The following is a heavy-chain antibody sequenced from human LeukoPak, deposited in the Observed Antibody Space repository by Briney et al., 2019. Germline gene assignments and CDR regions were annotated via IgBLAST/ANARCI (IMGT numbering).Heavy chain of an antibody. V-gene: IGHV4-4*07. CDR2: IYTSGST. J-gene: IGHJ4*02. CDR3: ARDGTAVVY. D-gene: IGHD6-19*01. CDR1: GGSISSYY. Sequence: SETLSLTCTVSGGSISSYYWSWIRQPAGKGLVWIGRIYTSGSTNYNPSLKSRVTMSVDTSKNQFSLKLSSVTAADTAVYYCARDGTAVVYWGQGTLVTVSS.